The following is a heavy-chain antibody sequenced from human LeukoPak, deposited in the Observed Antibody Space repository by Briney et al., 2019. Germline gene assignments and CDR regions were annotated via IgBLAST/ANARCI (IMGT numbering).Heavy chain of an antibody. J-gene: IGHJ4*02. V-gene: IGHV1-18*01. CDR2: ISAYNGNT. CDR3: ARERSGSYRFDY. Sequence: ASVTVSFTASGYTFTSYGISWVRQAPGQGLEWMGWISAYNGNTNYAQKLQGRVTMTTDTSTSTAYMELRSLRSDDTAVYYCARERSGSYRFDYWGQGTLVTVSS. D-gene: IGHD1-26*01. CDR1: GYTFTSYG.